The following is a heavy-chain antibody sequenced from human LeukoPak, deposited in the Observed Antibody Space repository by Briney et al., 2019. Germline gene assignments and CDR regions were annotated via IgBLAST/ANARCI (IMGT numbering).Heavy chain of an antibody. Sequence: GGSLRLSCAASGFTFSSYWMSWVRQAPGKGLEGVANIKKDGSEKYYVDSVKGRFTISRDNAKTSLYLQMNSLRAEDTAVYYCARGRWDGYNLLDAFDIWGQGTVVTVSS. CDR3: ARGRWDGYNLLDAFDI. CDR2: IKKDGSEK. D-gene: IGHD5-24*01. V-gene: IGHV3-7*01. CDR1: GFTFSSYW. J-gene: IGHJ3*02.